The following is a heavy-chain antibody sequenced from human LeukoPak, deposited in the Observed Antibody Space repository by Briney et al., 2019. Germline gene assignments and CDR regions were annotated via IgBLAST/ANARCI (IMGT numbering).Heavy chain of an antibody. V-gene: IGHV4-34*01. CDR3: ARGRAAMVDY. Sequence: SETLSLTCAVYGVSFSGYYWSWIRQPPGKGLEWIGEINHSGSTNYNPSLKSRVTISVDTSKNQFSLKLSSVTAADTAVYYCARGRAAMVDYWGQGTLVTVSS. D-gene: IGHD5-18*01. J-gene: IGHJ4*02. CDR1: GVSFSGYY. CDR2: INHSGST.